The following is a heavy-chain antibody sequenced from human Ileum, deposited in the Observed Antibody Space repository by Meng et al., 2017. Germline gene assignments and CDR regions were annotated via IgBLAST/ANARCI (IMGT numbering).Heavy chain of an antibody. D-gene: IGHD5-12*01. J-gene: IGHJ5*02. CDR2: IGGSGTST. CDR1: GFTFSNSA. V-gene: IGHV3-23*01. Sequence: DVQLLESGGGLIQPGGSLRLSCAASGFTFSNSAMSWVRQVPGKGLEWVSAIGGSGTSTYYADSVKGRFTISRDNSKNTVYLDIYSLRVDDAARYFCAREAWMPFWFDPRGLGTLVTVSS. CDR3: AREAWMPFWFDP.